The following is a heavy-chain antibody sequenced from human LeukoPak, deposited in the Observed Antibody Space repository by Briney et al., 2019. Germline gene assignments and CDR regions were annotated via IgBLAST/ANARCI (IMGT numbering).Heavy chain of an antibody. CDR2: ISGSGGST. Sequence: GGSLRLSCAASGFTFGSYAMSWVRQAPGKGLEWVSAISGSGGSTGDADSVKGRFTISRDNSKNTLYLQMNSLRAEDTAVYFCAKDYSSSWYFDSWGQGTLVTVPS. J-gene: IGHJ4*02. CDR3: AKDYSSSWYFDS. D-gene: IGHD6-13*01. CDR1: GFTFGSYA. V-gene: IGHV3-23*01.